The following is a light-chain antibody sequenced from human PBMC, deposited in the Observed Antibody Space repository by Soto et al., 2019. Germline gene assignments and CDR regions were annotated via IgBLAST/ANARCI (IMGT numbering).Light chain of an antibody. CDR1: SSDIGSNNY. J-gene: IGLJ3*02. Sequence: QSALTQPASVSGSPGQSITISCTGTSSDIGSNNYVSWYQQHPGKAPKLMIYEVSNRPSGVSNHFSGSKSGNTASLTISGLQAEDEAVYYCSSYTTTTRLFGGGIKLTVL. CDR3: SSYTTTTRL. V-gene: IGLV2-14*01. CDR2: EVS.